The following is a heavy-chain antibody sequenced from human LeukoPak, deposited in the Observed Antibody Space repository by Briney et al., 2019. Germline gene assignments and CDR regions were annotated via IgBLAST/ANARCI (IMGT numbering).Heavy chain of an antibody. D-gene: IGHD5-18*01. J-gene: IGHJ4*02. Sequence: QTGGSLRLSCAASGFTFGSYAMHWVRQAPGKGLKWVAVISYDGSNKYYADSVKGRFTISRDNSKNTLYLQMNSLRAEDTAVYYCATVDTAMGRGLYYFDYWGQGTLVTVSS. V-gene: IGHV3-30-3*01. CDR3: ATVDTAMGRGLYYFDY. CDR1: GFTFGSYA. CDR2: ISYDGSNK.